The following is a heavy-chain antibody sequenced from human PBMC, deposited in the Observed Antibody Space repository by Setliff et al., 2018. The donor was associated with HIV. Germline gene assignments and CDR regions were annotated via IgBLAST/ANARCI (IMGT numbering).Heavy chain of an antibody. Sequence: SETLSLTCTVSGGSITSGNYFWSWIRQPAGKGLEWIGHMYTDGSTNYNPSFKSRVTISADTSKNHFSLKLRSVTAADTAVYYCVSQPESRWQIEYWGQGTLVTVSS. CDR3: VSQPESRWQIEY. CDR2: MYTDGST. CDR1: GGSITSGNYF. V-gene: IGHV4-61*09. D-gene: IGHD3-10*01. J-gene: IGHJ4*02.